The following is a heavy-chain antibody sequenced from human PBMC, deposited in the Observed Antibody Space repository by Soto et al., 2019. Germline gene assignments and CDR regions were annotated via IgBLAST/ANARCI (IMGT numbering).Heavy chain of an antibody. Sequence: GSVKVSCKASGYTFTGYAIHWVRQAPGQRLEWMGWINGGNGGTKYSQKFQGRVTITRDTSASTAYMELTSLGSEDTAVYHCARGYCSSTSCQYYFDFWGQGTPVTVSS. V-gene: IGHV1-3*01. CDR2: INGGNGGT. CDR1: GYTFTGYA. J-gene: IGHJ4*02. CDR3: ARGYCSSTSCQYYFDF. D-gene: IGHD2-2*01.